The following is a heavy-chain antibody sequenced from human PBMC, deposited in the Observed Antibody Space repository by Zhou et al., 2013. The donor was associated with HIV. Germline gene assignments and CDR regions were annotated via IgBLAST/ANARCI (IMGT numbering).Heavy chain of an antibody. CDR2: IIPSVGIA. V-gene: IGHV1-69*04. D-gene: IGHD3-22*01. CDR1: GGSFSNSA. Sequence: QVQLVQSGAEVKKPGSSVKVSCKASGGSFSNSAITWVRQAPGQGLECVGRIIPSVGIANYPLKFQGRVTITADKSTSTAYMELSSLRSEDTAVYYCARDKHDSSGYYHDYWGQGTLVTVSS. CDR3: ARDKHDSSGYYHDY. J-gene: IGHJ4*02.